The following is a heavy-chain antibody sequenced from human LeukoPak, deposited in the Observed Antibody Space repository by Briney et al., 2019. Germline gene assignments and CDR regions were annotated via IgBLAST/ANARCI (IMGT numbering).Heavy chain of an antibody. V-gene: IGHV4-59*01. CDR1: GGSISSYY. D-gene: IGHD4-11*01. CDR3: ARGVDYTNPLIDYYYMDV. Sequence: SETLSLTCTVSGGSISSYYWSWIRQPPGKGLEWIGYIYYSGSTNYNPSLKSRVTISVDTSKNQFSLKLSSVTAADTAVYYCARGVDYTNPLIDYYYMDVWGKGTTVTVSS. J-gene: IGHJ6*03. CDR2: IYYSGST.